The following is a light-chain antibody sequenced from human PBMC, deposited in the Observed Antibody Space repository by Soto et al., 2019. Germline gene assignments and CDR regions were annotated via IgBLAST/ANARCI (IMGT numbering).Light chain of an antibody. CDR2: GAS. J-gene: IGKJ1*01. Sequence: EIVLTQSPGTLSLPPWERATLSCRASQTISSNYLAWYQQKPGQAPRLLIYGASSRATGIPDRFSGSGSGTDFSLTISRLEPEDFAVYYCQQYGTSPRTFGQGTKVDIK. CDR3: QQYGTSPRT. V-gene: IGKV3-20*01. CDR1: QTISSNY.